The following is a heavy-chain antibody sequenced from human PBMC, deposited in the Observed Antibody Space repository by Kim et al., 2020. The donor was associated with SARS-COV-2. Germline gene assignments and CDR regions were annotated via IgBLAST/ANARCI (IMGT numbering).Heavy chain of an antibody. CDR1: GFTFNSYV. CDR2: ISNGGSSQ. V-gene: IGHV3-30*03. CDR3: ARGTNNYCNY. J-gene: IGHJ4*02. Sequence: GGSLRLSCAASGFTFNSYVMHWVRQAPGKGLEWVALISNGGSSQYYADSVKGRFTISRDNSKNTLYLQINSLRPEDTAVFYCARGTNNYCNYWGQGTLVTVSS. D-gene: IGHD4-4*01.